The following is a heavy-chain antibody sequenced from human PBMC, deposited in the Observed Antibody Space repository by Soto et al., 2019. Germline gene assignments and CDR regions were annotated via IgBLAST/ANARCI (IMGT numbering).Heavy chain of an antibody. CDR2: VSGSSSYI. V-gene: IGHV3-21*06. CDR3: ARDLRGQYGP. Sequence: GGSLRLSCEGSGFNFRNFNMIWVRQAPGKGLEWVSSVSGSSSYIYYADSVKGRFTVSRDNANNLVFLQMNGLRPEDTAMYYCARDLRGQYGPWGQGTTVT. J-gene: IGHJ3*01. CDR1: GFNFRNFN. D-gene: IGHD4-17*01.